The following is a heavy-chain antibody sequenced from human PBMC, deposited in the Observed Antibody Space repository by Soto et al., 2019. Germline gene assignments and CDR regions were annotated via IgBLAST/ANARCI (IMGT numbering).Heavy chain of an antibody. Sequence: QVQLVQSGAEVKKPGASVKVSCKASGYTFTGYYLHWVRQAPGQGLEWMGWINPYNDATKYAQNFQGRVTMTRDTSITTVYMYLNSLRSDDTAVYYCVRDEGYSGFEFDYWGQGTLVTVFS. D-gene: IGHD5-12*01. J-gene: IGHJ4*02. CDR2: INPYNDAT. CDR3: VRDEGYSGFEFDY. CDR1: GYTFTGYY. V-gene: IGHV1-2*02.